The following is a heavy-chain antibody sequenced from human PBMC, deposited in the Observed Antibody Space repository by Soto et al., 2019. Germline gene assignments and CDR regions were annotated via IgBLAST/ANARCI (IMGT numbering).Heavy chain of an antibody. J-gene: IGHJ6*02. CDR2: IWYDGSNT. V-gene: IGHV3-33*01. D-gene: IGHD4-4*01. CDR3: ARDGGYTVTTTYYDHGMDV. Sequence: QVQLVESGGGVVQPGKSLRLSCEASGFTFSSYGMHWVRQAPGKGLEWVAVIWYDGSNTFHADSVRGRFTISRDTSKNTLYLQMNNLRADDTAVYYCARDGGYTVTTTYYDHGMDVWGRGTTVTVSS. CDR1: GFTFSSYG.